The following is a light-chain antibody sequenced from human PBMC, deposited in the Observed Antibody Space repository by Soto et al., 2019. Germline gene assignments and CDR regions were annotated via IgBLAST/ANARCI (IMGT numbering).Light chain of an antibody. CDR2: KAS. V-gene: IGKV1-5*03. CDR1: QSINDW. Sequence: DIQMTQSPSTLSASVGDRVTITCRASQSINDWLAWYQQKPGKAPKLLIYKASSLESGVPSRFSGSGSGTEFTLTISSLQPDDFATYYCQHYNSYWTFGQGTKV. J-gene: IGKJ1*01. CDR3: QHYNSYWT.